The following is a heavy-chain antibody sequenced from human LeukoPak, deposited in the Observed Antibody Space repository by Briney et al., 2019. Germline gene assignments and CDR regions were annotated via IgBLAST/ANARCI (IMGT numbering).Heavy chain of an antibody. V-gene: IGHV4-59*08. D-gene: IGHD3-22*01. Sequence: SETLSLTCTVSGGSISSYYWSWIRQPPGKGLEWIGYINYSGSTNYNPSRKSRVTISVTTCNCQFCLSPTSVTTADTAVYYCGRHSGNYLIYFDYWGQGTLVTVSS. CDR3: GRHSGNYLIYFDY. CDR1: GGSISSYY. CDR2: INYSGST. J-gene: IGHJ4*02.